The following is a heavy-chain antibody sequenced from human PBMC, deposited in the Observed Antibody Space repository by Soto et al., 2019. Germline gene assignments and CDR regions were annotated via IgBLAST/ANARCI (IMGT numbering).Heavy chain of an antibody. CDR2: IWYDGSNK. CDR3: ARAYGGYSYAWVVTQDPNWFDP. CDR1: GFTFSSYG. Sequence: GGSLRLSCAASGFTFSSYGMHWVRQAPGKGLEWVAVIWYDGSNKYYADSVKGRFTISRDNSKNTLYLQMNSLRAEDTAVYYCARAYGGYSYAWVVTQDPNWFDPWGQGTLVTVSS. J-gene: IGHJ5*02. D-gene: IGHD5-18*01. V-gene: IGHV3-33*08.